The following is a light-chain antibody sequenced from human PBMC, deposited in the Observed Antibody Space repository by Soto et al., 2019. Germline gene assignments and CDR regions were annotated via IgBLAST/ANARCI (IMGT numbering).Light chain of an antibody. CDR3: QQYGSSPRT. J-gene: IGKJ1*01. CDR2: GAS. V-gene: IGKV3-20*01. CDR1: QSVTSNY. Sequence: DILFTQSPGAQCSSPVERLTPPCQASQSVTSNYLAWYQQKPGQAPRLLIFGASIRDTGLPDRFSGGGSGTDFTLTISRLEPEDSAVYYCQQYGSSPRTFGQGTKVDIK.